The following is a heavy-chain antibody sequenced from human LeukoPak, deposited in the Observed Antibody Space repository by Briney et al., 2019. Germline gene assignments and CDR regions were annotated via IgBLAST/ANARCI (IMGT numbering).Heavy chain of an antibody. Sequence: GASVKVSCNISGYTLTDFSMHWVRQAPGKGREWVGGFNRADDEPIYAPHLRGRVTVTEDTSTDTAYMELSSLRSEDTPVYYCATLDSYYDNSGRPLTPNCGPGNLVSASS. CDR1: GYTLTDFS. D-gene: IGHD3-22*01. J-gene: IGHJ4*01. V-gene: IGHV1-24*01. CDR2: FNRADDEP. CDR3: ATLDSYYDNSGRPLTPN.